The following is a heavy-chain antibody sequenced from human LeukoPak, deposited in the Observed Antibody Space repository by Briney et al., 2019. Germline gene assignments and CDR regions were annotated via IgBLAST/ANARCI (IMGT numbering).Heavy chain of an antibody. D-gene: IGHD6-6*01. Sequence: GGSLRLSCAASGFTFSSFPMTWVRQAPGKGLEWLSYISAPTTIFYTDSVKGRFTISRDKSKNSLFLQMDSLTAEDTAVYYCVRAPGLPGRPKNPDYGGQGTLVTVSS. V-gene: IGHV3-69-1*01. CDR2: ISAPTTI. CDR3: VRAPGLPGRPKNPDY. CDR1: GFTFSSFP. J-gene: IGHJ4*02.